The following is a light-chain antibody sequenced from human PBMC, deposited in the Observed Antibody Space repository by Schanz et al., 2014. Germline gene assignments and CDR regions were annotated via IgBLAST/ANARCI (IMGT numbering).Light chain of an antibody. J-gene: IGLJ2*01. Sequence: QSALTQPRSVSGSPGQSVTISCTGTSSDVGGYNYVSWYKQLPGKAPKLMISDVTKRPSGVSNRFSGSKSANTASLTISGLQAEDEATYYCCSYSHTRTLVLFGGGTKLTVL. CDR1: SSDVGGYNY. CDR3: CSYSHTRTLVL. CDR2: DVT. V-gene: IGLV2-11*01.